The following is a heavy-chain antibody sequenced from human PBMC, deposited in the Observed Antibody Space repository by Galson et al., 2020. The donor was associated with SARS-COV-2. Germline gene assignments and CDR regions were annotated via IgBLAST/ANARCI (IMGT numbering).Heavy chain of an antibody. CDR3: ARDLPVDYESSGPEN. CDR2: ILYDGSTK. D-gene: IGHD3-22*01. Sequence: GGSLRLSCAASGFTFSSYGMHWVRQAPGKGLEWVAVILYDGSTKYYADSVKGRFTISRDNSKNTLYLQMNSLRAEDTAVYYCARDLPVDYESSGPENWGQGTLVTVSS. CDR1: GFTFSSYG. J-gene: IGHJ1*01. V-gene: IGHV3-33*01.